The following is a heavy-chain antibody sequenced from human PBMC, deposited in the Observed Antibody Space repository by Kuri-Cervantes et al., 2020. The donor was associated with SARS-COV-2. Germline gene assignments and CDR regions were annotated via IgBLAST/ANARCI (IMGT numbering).Heavy chain of an antibody. CDR2: IIPIFGTA. Sequence: SVKVSCKASGYTFTGYYMHWVRQAPGQGLEWMGGIIPIFGTANYAQKFQGRVTITADTSTSADYMELSSLRSEDTDVYYCARDQGAAAGSGSIGWFDVWGQGTLVTVSS. V-gene: IGHV1-69*06. CDR1: GYTFTGYY. J-gene: IGHJ5*02. D-gene: IGHD6-13*01. CDR3: ARDQGAAAGSGSIGWFDV.